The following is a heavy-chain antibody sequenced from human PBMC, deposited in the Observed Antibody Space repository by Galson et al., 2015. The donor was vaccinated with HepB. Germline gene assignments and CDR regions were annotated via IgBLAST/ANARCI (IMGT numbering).Heavy chain of an antibody. J-gene: IGHJ3*02. Sequence: SETLSLTCGVFGESFGDHYWAWIRQTPGKGLEWIGEINLSGRTNYNPSLQGRVSLSIDTSQNQFTLRLSSVIAADTGIFYCARGNPTLRAYDMWAQGTGVTVSS. V-gene: IGHV4-34*01. CDR1: GESFGDHY. CDR3: ARGNPTLRAYDM. CDR2: INLSGRT. D-gene: IGHD2-15*01.